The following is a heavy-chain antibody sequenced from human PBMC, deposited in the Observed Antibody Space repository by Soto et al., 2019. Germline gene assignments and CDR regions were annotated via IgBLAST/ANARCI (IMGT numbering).Heavy chain of an antibody. Sequence: PGGSLRLSCEASGFTFSRYAMTWVRQAPGKGLEWVSAINGNSGSRYVADSVKGRFTVSRDNSKNTLYLQMDSLRAEDTAVYFCAPPGPLYRDYDGAAFDYWGQGTLVPVPS. J-gene: IGHJ4*02. V-gene: IGHV3-23*01. D-gene: IGHD5-12*01. CDR3: APPGPLYRDYDGAAFDY. CDR2: INGNSGSR. CDR1: GFTFSRYA.